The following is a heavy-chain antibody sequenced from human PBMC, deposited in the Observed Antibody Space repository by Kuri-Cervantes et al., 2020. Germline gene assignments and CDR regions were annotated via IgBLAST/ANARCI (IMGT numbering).Heavy chain of an antibody. V-gene: IGHV3-11*01. Sequence: GGSLRLSCAASGFTFSDYYMSWIRQAPGKGLEWVSYISSSGSTIYYADSVKGRFTISRDNAKNSLYLQINSLRAEDTAVYYCARPPARYSSGWYGSWGQGTLVTVSS. D-gene: IGHD6-19*01. CDR1: GFTFSDYY. CDR3: ARPPARYSSGWYGS. J-gene: IGHJ5*01. CDR2: ISSSGSTI.